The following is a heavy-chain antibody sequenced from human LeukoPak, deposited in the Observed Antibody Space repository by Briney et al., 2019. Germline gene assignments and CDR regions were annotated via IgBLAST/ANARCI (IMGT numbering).Heavy chain of an antibody. CDR3: ARDEGIAARLFDY. V-gene: IGHV3-48*03. D-gene: IGHD6-6*01. Sequence: GGSLRLSCAASEFTFSSYEMNWVRQAPGKGLEWVSYIGSSGSTIYYADSVEGRFTISRDNAKNSLYLQMNSLRAEDTAVYYCARDEGIAARLFDYWGQGTLVTVSS. J-gene: IGHJ4*02. CDR1: EFTFSSYE. CDR2: IGSSGSTI.